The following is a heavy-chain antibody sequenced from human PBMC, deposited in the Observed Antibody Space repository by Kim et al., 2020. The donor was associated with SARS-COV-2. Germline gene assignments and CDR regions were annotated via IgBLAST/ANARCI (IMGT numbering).Heavy chain of an antibody. V-gene: IGHV3-74*01. Sequence: GGSLRLSCAASGFIFSHYWMHWVRQVPGKGLVWVSRINSDGSSISYADSVKGRFTISRDNAKNTVYLQMNSLRVEDTAVYFCSRDYYGFDYWGQGTLVTVSS. CDR2: INSDGSSI. CDR1: GFIFSHYW. CDR3: SRDYYGFDY. J-gene: IGHJ4*02. D-gene: IGHD3-10*01.